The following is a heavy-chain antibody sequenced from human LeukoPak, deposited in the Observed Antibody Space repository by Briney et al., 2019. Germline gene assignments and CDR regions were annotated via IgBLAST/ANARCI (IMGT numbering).Heavy chain of an antibody. CDR1: GYW. V-gene: IGHV3-23*01. D-gene: IGHD1-26*01. CDR2: ISGSGGST. CDR3: AKDRLWVVGATTDAFDI. J-gene: IGHJ3*02. Sequence: GGSLRLSCAASGYWMSWVRQAPGKGLEWVSAISGSGGSTYYADSVKGRFTISRDNSKSTLYLQMNSLRAEDTAVYYCAKDRLWVVGATTDAFDIWGQGTMVTVSS.